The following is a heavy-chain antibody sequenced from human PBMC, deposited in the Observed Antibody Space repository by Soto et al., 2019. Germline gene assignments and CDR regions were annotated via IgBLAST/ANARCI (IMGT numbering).Heavy chain of an antibody. D-gene: IGHD2-15*01. CDR2: ISSSGSTI. Sequence: VQLVESGGGVVQPGRSLRLSCAASGFTFSSYEMNWVRQAPGKGLEWVSYISSSGSTIYYADSVKGRFTISRDNAKNSLYLQMNSLRAEDTAVYYCAREGGYCSGGSCYSDAFDIWGQGTMVTVSS. J-gene: IGHJ3*02. V-gene: IGHV3-48*03. CDR3: AREGGYCSGGSCYSDAFDI. CDR1: GFTFSSYE.